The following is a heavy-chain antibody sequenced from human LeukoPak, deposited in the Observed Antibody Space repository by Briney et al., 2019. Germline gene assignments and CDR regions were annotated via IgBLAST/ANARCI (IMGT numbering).Heavy chain of an antibody. CDR3: ARGYYYGSGSPPLDY. D-gene: IGHD3-10*01. Sequence: SETLPLTCTVSGGSISSSSYYWGWIRQPPGKGLEWIGYIYYSGSTYYNPSLKSRVTISVDTSKNQFSLKLSSVTAADTAVYYCARGYYYGSGSPPLDYWGQGTLVTVSS. J-gene: IGHJ4*02. CDR2: IYYSGST. V-gene: IGHV4-30-4*08. CDR1: GGSISSSSYY.